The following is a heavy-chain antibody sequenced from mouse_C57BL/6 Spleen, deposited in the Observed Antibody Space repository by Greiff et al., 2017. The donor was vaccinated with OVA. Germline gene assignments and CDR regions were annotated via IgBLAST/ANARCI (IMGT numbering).Heavy chain of an antibody. CDR2: IYPRDGST. CDR3: ARSGNLPDAMDY. Sequence: QVQLLQSGPELVKPGASVKLSCKASGYTFTSYEINWVKQRPGQGLEWIGCIYPRDGSTKYNEKFKGKATLSVDTSSSTAYMELHSLTSEDSAVYFCARSGNLPDAMDYWGQGTSVTVSS. J-gene: IGHJ4*01. V-gene: IGHV1-85*01. D-gene: IGHD2-1*01. CDR1: GYTFTSYE.